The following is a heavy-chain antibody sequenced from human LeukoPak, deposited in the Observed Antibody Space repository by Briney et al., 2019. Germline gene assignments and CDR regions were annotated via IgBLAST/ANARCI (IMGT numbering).Heavy chain of an antibody. Sequence: PGGSLRLSCAASGFTFSSYGMHWVRQAPGKGLEWVAFIRYDGSNKYYADSVKGRFTISRDNSKNTLYLRMNSLRAEDTAVYYCAKVGGYSGSYFDYWGQGTLVTVSS. CDR1: GFTFSSYG. CDR2: IRYDGSNK. J-gene: IGHJ4*02. V-gene: IGHV3-30*02. D-gene: IGHD1-26*01. CDR3: AKVGGYSGSYFDY.